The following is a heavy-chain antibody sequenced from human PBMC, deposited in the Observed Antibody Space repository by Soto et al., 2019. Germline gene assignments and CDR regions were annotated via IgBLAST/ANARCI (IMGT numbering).Heavy chain of an antibody. CDR3: AKDNRATVTHFDY. CDR2: ISYDGSNK. J-gene: IGHJ4*02. V-gene: IGHV3-30*18. D-gene: IGHD4-17*01. CDR1: GFTFSSYG. Sequence: QVQLVESGGGVVQPGRSLRLSCAASGFTFSSYGMHWVRQAPGKGLEWVAVISYDGSNKYYADSVKGRFTISRDNSKNTLYLQMNSLRAEDMVVYYCAKDNRATVTHFDYWGQGTLVTVSS.